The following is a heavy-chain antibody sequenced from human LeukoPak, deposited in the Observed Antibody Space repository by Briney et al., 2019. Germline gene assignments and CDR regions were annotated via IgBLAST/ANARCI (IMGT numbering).Heavy chain of an antibody. CDR3: ATGGSGYDSFYYYGMDV. CDR2: IYDSGST. V-gene: IGHV4-59*01. D-gene: IGHD5-12*01. Sequence: SETLSLTCTVSGGSISSYYWSWIRQPPGKGLEWIGYIYDSGSTNYNPSLKSRVTISVDTSKNQFSLKLSSVTAADTAVYYCATGGSGYDSFYYYGMDVWGQGTTVTVSS. CDR1: GGSISSYY. J-gene: IGHJ6*02.